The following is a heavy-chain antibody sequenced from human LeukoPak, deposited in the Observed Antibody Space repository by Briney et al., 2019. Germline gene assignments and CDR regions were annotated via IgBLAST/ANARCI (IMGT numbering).Heavy chain of an antibody. Sequence: GASVKVSCKASGYTFTSYYMHWVRQAPGKGLEWVSSISTSSSYINYADSVKGRFTISRDNAKNSLYLQTNSLRAEDTAVYYCARGSSNIAGRNNWFDPWGQGTLVTVSS. CDR1: GYTFTSYY. D-gene: IGHD6-6*01. CDR3: ARGSSNIAGRNNWFDP. V-gene: IGHV3-21*01. J-gene: IGHJ5*02. CDR2: ISTSSSYI.